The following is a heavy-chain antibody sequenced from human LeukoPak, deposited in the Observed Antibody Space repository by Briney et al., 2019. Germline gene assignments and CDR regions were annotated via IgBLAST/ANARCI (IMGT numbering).Heavy chain of an antibody. V-gene: IGHV1-8*01. CDR3: ARGSGYYPFDY. D-gene: IGHD3-22*01. CDR1: GYTFTSCD. CDR2: MNPNSGNT. Sequence: ASVKVSCKASGYTFTSCDINWVRQATGQGLEWMGWMNPNSGNTGYAQKFQGRVTMTRNTSTSTAYMELSGLRSEDTAVYYCARGSGYYPFDYWGQGTLVTVSS. J-gene: IGHJ4*02.